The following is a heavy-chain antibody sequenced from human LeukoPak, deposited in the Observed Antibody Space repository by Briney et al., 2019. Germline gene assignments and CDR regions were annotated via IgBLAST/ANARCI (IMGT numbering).Heavy chain of an antibody. CDR3: AKDATMVRGVIHGRAYYYYYGMDV. V-gene: IGHV3-23*01. D-gene: IGHD3-10*01. J-gene: IGHJ6*02. Sequence: PGGSLRLSCAASGFTFSSYAMSWVRQAPGKGLEWVSAISGSGGSTYYADSVKGRFTISRDNSKNTLYLQMNSLRAEDTAVYYCAKDATMVRGVIHGRAYYYYYGMDVWGQGTTVTVSS. CDR2: ISGSGGST. CDR1: GFTFSSYA.